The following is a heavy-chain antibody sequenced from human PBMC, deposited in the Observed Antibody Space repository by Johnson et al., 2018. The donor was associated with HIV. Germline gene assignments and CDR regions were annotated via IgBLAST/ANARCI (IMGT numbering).Heavy chain of an antibody. Sequence: VQLVESGGGVVQPGRSLRLSCAASGFTFSSYAMHWVRQAPGKGLEWVAVISYDGSNKYYADSVKVRFTISRDNSKNTLYLQMNSLRAEDTAVYYCARDGTRYYYDSSGSRGTFDIWGQGTMVTVSS. CDR2: ISYDGSNK. J-gene: IGHJ3*02. CDR1: GFTFSSYA. D-gene: IGHD3-22*01. V-gene: IGHV3-30*04. CDR3: ARDGTRYYYDSSGSRGTFDI.